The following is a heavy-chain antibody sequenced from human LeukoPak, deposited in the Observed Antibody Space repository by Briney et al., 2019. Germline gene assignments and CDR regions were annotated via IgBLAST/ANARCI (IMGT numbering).Heavy chain of an antibody. D-gene: IGHD3-3*01. Sequence: PGGSLRLSCAASGFTFSSYSMNWVRQASGKGLEWVSYISSSSSTIYYADSVKGRFTISRDNAKNSLYLQMNSLRDEDTAVYYCASQEPEYYDFWSGFSPSDYWGQGTLVTVSS. J-gene: IGHJ4*02. CDR2: ISSSSSTI. V-gene: IGHV3-48*02. CDR1: GFTFSSYS. CDR3: ASQEPEYYDFWSGFSPSDY.